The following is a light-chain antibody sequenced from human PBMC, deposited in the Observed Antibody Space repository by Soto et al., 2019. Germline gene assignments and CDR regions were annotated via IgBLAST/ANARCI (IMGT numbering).Light chain of an antibody. CDR2: GAS. CDR1: QSVSSGY. J-gene: IGKJ2*01. V-gene: IGKV3-20*01. CDR3: QQYGISQNT. Sequence: ETVMTKSPGTLSLSPGERANLACSASQSVSSGYLAWYQQKPGQAPRLLIFGASNRATGIPDRFTGSGSVTDFTRHISRLEPEAVEVYYCQQYGISQNTFGQGTKLEIQ.